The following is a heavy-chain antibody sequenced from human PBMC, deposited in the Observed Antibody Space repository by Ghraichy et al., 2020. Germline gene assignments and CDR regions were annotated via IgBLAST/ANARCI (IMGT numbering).Heavy chain of an antibody. Sequence: GESLNISCAASGFTFSSYGMHWVRQAPGKGLEWVAFIRSDGSNKYYADSVKGRFTISRDNSKNTLYLQMNSLRAEDTAVYYCATDLGYSSDYWGQGTLVTVSS. CDR1: GFTFSSYG. CDR3: ATDLGYSSDY. J-gene: IGHJ4*02. V-gene: IGHV3-30*02. CDR2: IRSDGSNK. D-gene: IGHD7-27*01.